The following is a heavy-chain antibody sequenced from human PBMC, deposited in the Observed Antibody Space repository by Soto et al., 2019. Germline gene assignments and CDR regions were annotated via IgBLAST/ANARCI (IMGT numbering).Heavy chain of an antibody. D-gene: IGHD6-6*01. J-gene: IGHJ4*02. CDR1: GGSIRSGGYS. CDR3: AGGIAARPLGY. Sequence: SVTLSLTCAVAGGSIRSGGYSWSWIRQPPGKGLEWIGYIYHSGSTYYNPSLKSRVTISVDRSKNQFSLKLSSVTAADTAVYYCAGGIAARPLGYWGQGTLVTVSS. V-gene: IGHV4-30-2*01. CDR2: IYHSGST.